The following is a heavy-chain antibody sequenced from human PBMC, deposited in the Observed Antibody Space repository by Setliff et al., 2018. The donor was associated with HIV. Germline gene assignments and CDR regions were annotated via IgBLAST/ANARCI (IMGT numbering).Heavy chain of an antibody. CDR3: ARAPLSGGSFGWFDP. CDR1: GGSISSRTYY. Sequence: PSETLSLTCTVSGGSISSRTYYWGCIRQPPGKGLEWIGSIYYSGTTYYNPSLESRVTISVDTSKNQFSLKLSSVTAADTAVYYCARAPLSGGSFGWFDPWGQGTLVTV. J-gene: IGHJ5*02. V-gene: IGHV4-39*07. CDR2: IYYSGTT. D-gene: IGHD2-15*01.